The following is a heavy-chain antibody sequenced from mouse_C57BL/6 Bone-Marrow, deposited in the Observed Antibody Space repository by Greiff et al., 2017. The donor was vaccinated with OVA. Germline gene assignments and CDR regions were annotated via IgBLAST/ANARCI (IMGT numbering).Heavy chain of an antibody. CDR2: IRNKANNHAT. V-gene: IGHV6-6*01. D-gene: IGHD4-1*02. CDR1: GFTFSDAW. Sequence: EVHLVESGGGLVQPGGSMKLSCAASGFTFSDAWMDWVRQSPEKGLEWVAEIRNKANNHATYYAESVKGRFTISRDDSKSSVYLQMNSLRAEDTGIYYCTSPSTGKEDYFDYWGQGTTLTVSS. CDR3: TSPSTGKEDYFDY. J-gene: IGHJ2*01.